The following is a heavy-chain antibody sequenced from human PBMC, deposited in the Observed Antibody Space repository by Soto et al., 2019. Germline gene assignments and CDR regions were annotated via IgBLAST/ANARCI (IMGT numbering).Heavy chain of an antibody. CDR1: GGSISSYY. D-gene: IGHD4-17*01. J-gene: IGHJ4*02. CDR2: IYYSGST. V-gene: IGHV4-59*01. CDR3: ARTPAHDYGDYSLRYYFDY. Sequence: QVQLQESGPGLVKPSETLSLTCTVSGGSISSYYWSWIRQPPGKGLEWIGYIYYSGSTNYNPSLKSRVTISVDTSKNQFSLKLSSVTAADTAVYYCARTPAHDYGDYSLRYYFDYWGQGTLVTVSS.